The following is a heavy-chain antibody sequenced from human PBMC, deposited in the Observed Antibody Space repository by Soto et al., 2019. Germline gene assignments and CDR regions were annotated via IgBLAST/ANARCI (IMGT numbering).Heavy chain of an antibody. CDR3: ARTAEVDY. CDR1: GFTFSNYY. J-gene: IGHJ4*02. V-gene: IGHV3-11*05. Sequence: QVHLVESGGALVKPGGSLRLSCAGSGFTFSNYYMSWIRRAPGKGLEWVSTISSSGVYTDYADSVKGRFAISRDNVDNHLLLQMTSLRADDTAVYYCARTAEVDYWGQGTQVTVSS. CDR2: ISSSGVYT.